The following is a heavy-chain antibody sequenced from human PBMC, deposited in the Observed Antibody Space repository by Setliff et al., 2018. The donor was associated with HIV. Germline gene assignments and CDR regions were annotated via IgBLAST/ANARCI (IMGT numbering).Heavy chain of an antibody. CDR2: IYYIGTT. Sequence: SETLSLTCTVSGVSISNSNYYWGWIRQPPGKGLEWVGSIYYIGTTYYNPSLKSRVTISIDTSKNDFSLKLTSVTAADTAMYYCARLASTRDWYFDLWGRGTLVTVSS. CDR1: GVSISNSNYY. V-gene: IGHV4-39*02. CDR3: ARLASTRDWYFDL. J-gene: IGHJ2*01.